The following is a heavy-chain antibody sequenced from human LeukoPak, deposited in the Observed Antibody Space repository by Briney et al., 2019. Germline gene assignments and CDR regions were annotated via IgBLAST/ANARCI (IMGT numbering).Heavy chain of an antibody. CDR2: IKSKTDGGTT. D-gene: IGHD6-19*01. V-gene: IGHV3-15*01. CDR1: GFTFSNAW. CDR3: ARDVGSSGWYSAFDI. Sequence: GGSLRLSCAASGFTFSNAWMSWVRQAPGKGLEWVGRIKSKTDGGTTDYAAPVKGRFTISRDDSKNTLYLQMNSLKTEDTAVYYCARDVGSSGWYSAFDIWGQGTMVTVSS. J-gene: IGHJ3*02.